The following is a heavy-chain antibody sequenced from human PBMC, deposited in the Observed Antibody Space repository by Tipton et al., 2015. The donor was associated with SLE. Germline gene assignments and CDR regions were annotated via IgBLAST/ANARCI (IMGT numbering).Heavy chain of an antibody. CDR2: IYHSGIT. Sequence: TLSLTCAVSDYSISSGYYWGWLRRPPGRGLEWIGNIYHSGITYYNPSLKSRVTISLDTSKNQFTLKMTSVTAADTAVYYCARAEGYCGSKTNCYERRWIDPWGQGTLVTVSS. J-gene: IGHJ5*02. CDR1: DYSISSGYY. V-gene: IGHV4-38-2*01. D-gene: IGHD2-2*01. CDR3: ARAEGYCGSKTNCYERRWIDP.